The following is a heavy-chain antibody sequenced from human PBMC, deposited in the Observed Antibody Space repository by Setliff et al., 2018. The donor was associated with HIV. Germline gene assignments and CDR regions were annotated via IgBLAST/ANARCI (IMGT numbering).Heavy chain of an antibody. CDR1: GYVFTDYD. J-gene: IGHJ4*02. Sequence: GASVKVSCKASGYVFTDYDIFWVRQAPGRGLEWIGWISGNNANTNYAQKLQGRVTMTTDTSTSTAYMELRSLRSDDTAVYYCARDMDGGGSDRHFKYFYWGQGTLVTVSS. CDR2: ISGNNANT. CDR3: ARDMDGGGSDRHFKYFY. V-gene: IGHV1-18*01. D-gene: IGHD3-16*01.